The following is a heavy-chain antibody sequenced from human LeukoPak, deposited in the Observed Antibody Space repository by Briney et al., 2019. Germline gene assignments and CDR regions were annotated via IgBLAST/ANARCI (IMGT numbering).Heavy chain of an antibody. CDR3: ARVGDGYNVGFDY. D-gene: IGHD5-24*01. J-gene: IGHJ4*02. Sequence: GGSLRLSCAVSGFTFSSYSMNWVRHAPGKGLEWVSYISSSSSTIYYTDSVKGRFTIPRDNAKTSLYLQMNSLRAEDTAVYYCARVGDGYNVGFDYWGQGTLVTVSS. CDR2: ISSSSSTI. CDR1: GFTFSSYS. V-gene: IGHV3-48*01.